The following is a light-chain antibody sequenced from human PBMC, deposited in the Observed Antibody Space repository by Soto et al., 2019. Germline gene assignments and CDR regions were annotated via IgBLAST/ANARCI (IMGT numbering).Light chain of an antibody. Sequence: EVVLTQSPATLSLSPGERAILSCRAGQSVEKYLVWYQQKPGQAPRLLIYDTSNRATGIPARFSGSGSETDFTLTISSLEPEDFAVYYCQQRKHWPPLTFGGGTKVELK. CDR1: QSVEKY. V-gene: IGKV3-11*01. CDR2: DTS. J-gene: IGKJ4*01. CDR3: QQRKHWPPLT.